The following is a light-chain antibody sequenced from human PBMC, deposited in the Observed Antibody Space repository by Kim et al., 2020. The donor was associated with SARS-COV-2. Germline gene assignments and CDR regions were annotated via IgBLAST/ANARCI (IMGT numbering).Light chain of an antibody. J-gene: IGLJ3*02. CDR3: QVWDSSRV. Sequence: SYELTQPPSVSVAPGKTARITCGGNNIGSKSMHWYQQKPGQAPVLVIYYDSDRPSGIPERFSGSNSGNTATLTISRVEAGDEADYYCQVWDSSRVFGGGT. CDR2: YDS. CDR1: NIGSKS. V-gene: IGLV3-21*04.